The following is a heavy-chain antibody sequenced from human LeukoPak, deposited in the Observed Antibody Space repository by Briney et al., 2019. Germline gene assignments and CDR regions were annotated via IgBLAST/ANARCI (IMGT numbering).Heavy chain of an antibody. V-gene: IGHV3-30-3*01. CDR2: ISYDGSNK. D-gene: IGHD3-9*01. J-gene: IGHJ4*02. Sequence: GRSLRLSCAASGFAFSSYAMHWVRQAPGKGLEWVAVISYDGSNKYYADSVKGRFTISRDNSKNTLYLQMNSLRAEDTAVYYCARDMAPGDDILTGYLDYWGQGTLVTVSS. CDR3: ARDMAPGDDILTGYLDY. CDR1: GFAFSSYA.